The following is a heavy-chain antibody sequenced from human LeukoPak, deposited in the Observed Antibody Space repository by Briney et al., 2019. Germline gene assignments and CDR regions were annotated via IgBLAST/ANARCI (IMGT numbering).Heavy chain of an antibody. Sequence: ASVKVSCKASGYTFTSYGFTWVRQAPGQGLEWMGWISAYNGNTNYAQKLQGRVTMTTDTSTSTAYMELRSLRSDDTAVYYCARDRYSGSYGLVAFDIWGQGTMVTVSS. CDR1: GYTFTSYG. CDR3: ARDRYSGSYGLVAFDI. J-gene: IGHJ3*02. D-gene: IGHD1-26*01. CDR2: ISAYNGNT. V-gene: IGHV1-18*01.